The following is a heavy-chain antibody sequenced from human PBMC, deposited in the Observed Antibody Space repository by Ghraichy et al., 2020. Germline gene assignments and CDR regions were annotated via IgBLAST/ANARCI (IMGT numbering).Heavy chain of an antibody. J-gene: IGHJ4*02. Sequence: GSLRLSCVTSGFNFNDQAMSWVRQVPGKGLEWVSGVTGDDTYYAESVKGRFTISRGPAKNTLSLEMNSLKTEDTAIYYCATDPGYTSVFDAWGQGTLVTV. V-gene: IGHV3-23*01. CDR2: VTGDDT. D-gene: IGHD5/OR15-5a*01. CDR1: GFNFNDQA. CDR3: ATDPGYTSVFDA.